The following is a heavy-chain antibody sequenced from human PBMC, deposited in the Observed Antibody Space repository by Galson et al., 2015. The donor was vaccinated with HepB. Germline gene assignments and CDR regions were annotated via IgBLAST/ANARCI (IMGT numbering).Heavy chain of an antibody. J-gene: IGHJ4*02. V-gene: IGHV2-5*02. Sequence: PALVKPTQALTLTCTLSGFSITTDYTGVGWIRQPPGKALEWLALIYWDGNKYYSPSLKSRLSITTDTSENQVVLKMTNMDPVDTATYYCGHTAGWPADSWGQGTPVTVSS. CDR2: IYWDGNK. D-gene: IGHD3-9*01. CDR1: GFSITTDYTG. CDR3: GHTAGWPADS.